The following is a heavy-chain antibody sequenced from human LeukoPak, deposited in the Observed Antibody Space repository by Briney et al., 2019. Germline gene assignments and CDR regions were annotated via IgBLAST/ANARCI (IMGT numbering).Heavy chain of an antibody. CDR3: ARVRDGDYSFDY. J-gene: IGHJ4*02. CDR1: GYTFTSYG. Sequence: ASVKVSCTASGYTFTSYGISWVRQAPGQGLEWMGWISAYNGNTNYAQTLQGRVTMTTDTSTNTAYMELRSLRSDDTAVYYCARVRDGDYSFDYWGQGTLVTVSS. CDR2: ISAYNGNT. D-gene: IGHD4-17*01. V-gene: IGHV1-18*01.